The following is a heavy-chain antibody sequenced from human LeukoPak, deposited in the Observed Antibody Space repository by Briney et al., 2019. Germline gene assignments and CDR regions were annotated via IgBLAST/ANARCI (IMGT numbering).Heavy chain of an antibody. Sequence: ASVKVSCKASGGTFSSYAISWVRQAPGQGLEWMGRIIPILGIANYAQKFQGRVTITADKSTSTAYMELSSLRSEDTAVYYCASHTMIVGGIAFDIWGQGTMVTVSS. CDR3: ASHTMIVGGIAFDI. CDR2: IIPILGIA. CDR1: GGTFSSYA. D-gene: IGHD3-22*01. V-gene: IGHV1-69*04. J-gene: IGHJ3*02.